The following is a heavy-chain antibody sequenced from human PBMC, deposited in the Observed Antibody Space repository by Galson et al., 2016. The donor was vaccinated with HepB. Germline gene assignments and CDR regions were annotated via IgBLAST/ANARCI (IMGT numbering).Heavy chain of an antibody. J-gene: IGHJ3*01. D-gene: IGHD4-17*01. V-gene: IGHV3-7*05. CDR2: ISPDGNTV. Sequence: SLRLSCAASGFTYSMYWMTWVRQAPGKGLEWVANISPDGNTVNYLDSVKGRFTISNDKPKNTLYLQMNSLRVDDTAVYYCARAPHDYGAYIDGFDVWSQGTMVTVSS. CDR1: GFTYSMYW. CDR3: ARAPHDYGAYIDGFDV.